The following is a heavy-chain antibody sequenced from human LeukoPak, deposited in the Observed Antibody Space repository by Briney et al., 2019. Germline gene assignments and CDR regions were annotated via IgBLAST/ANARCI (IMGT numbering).Heavy chain of an antibody. CDR3: TGGSYNFDY. CDR1: GFTFSGSA. Sequence: PGGSLRLSCAASGFTFSGSAMHWVRQASGKGLEWVGRIRSKASSYATAYAASVKGRFTISRDDSKNTAYLQMNSLKTEDTAVYYCTGGSYNFDYWGQGTLVTVSS. V-gene: IGHV3-73*01. CDR2: IRSKASSYAT. J-gene: IGHJ4*02. D-gene: IGHD1-26*01.